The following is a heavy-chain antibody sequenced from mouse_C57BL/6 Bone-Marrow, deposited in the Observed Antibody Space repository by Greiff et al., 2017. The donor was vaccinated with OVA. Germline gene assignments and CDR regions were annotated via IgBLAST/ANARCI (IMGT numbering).Heavy chain of an antibody. CDR2: IRHKANNHAT. V-gene: IGHV6-6*01. D-gene: IGHD1-1*01. Sequence: EVKVVESGGGLVQPGGSMKLSCAASGFTFSDAWMDWVRQSPEKGLEWVAEIRHKANNHATYYAESVKGRFTISRDDSKSSVYLHMDSLRAEGTGIEDGTRHATVVNGYFDVWGTGTTLTVSS. CDR1: GFTFSDAW. CDR3: TRHATVVNGYFDV. J-gene: IGHJ1*03.